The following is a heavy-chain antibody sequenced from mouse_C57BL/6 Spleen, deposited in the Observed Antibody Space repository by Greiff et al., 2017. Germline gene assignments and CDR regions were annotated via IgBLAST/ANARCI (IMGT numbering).Heavy chain of an antibody. Sequence: EVHLVESGGGLVQPGGSLKLSCAASGFTFSDYYMYWVRQTPEKRLEWVAYISNGGGSTYYPDTVKGRFTISRDNAKNTLYLQMSRLKSEDTAMYYCARQRYRNYEDAMDYWGQGTSVTVSS. J-gene: IGHJ4*01. CDR2: ISNGGGST. V-gene: IGHV5-12*01. CDR3: ARQRYRNYEDAMDY. D-gene: IGHD2-10*02. CDR1: GFTFSDYY.